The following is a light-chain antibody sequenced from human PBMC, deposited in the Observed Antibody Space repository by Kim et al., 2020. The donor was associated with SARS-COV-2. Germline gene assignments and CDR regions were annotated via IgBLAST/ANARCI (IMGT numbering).Light chain of an antibody. V-gene: IGKV1-5*03. CDR2: KAF. J-gene: IGKJ1*01. CDR1: QSVQNW. Sequence: DIQVTQSPSILPASVGDTVTITCRASQSVQNWLAWYQQKPGQVPKLLIEKAFHLQSGVPARFGGSISGTEFTLTITTLQPDDFATYYCQQYHSHSTFGQGTKVDIK. CDR3: QQYHSHST.